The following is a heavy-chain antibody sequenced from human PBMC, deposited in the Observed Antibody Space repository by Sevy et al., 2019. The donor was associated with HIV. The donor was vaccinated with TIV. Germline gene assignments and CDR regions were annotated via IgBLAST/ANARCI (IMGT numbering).Heavy chain of an antibody. Sequence: GESLKISCAASGFTFSSYAMHWVRQAPGKGLEWVAVISYDGSNKYYADSVKGRFTISRDNSKNTLYLQMNSLRAEDTAVYYCARDQYYDSSGSPYFDYWGQGTLVTVSP. V-gene: IGHV3-30-3*01. D-gene: IGHD3-22*01. CDR3: ARDQYYDSSGSPYFDY. J-gene: IGHJ4*02. CDR2: ISYDGSNK. CDR1: GFTFSSYA.